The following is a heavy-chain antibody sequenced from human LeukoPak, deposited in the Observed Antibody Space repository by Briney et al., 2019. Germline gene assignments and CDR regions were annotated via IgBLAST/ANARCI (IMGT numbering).Heavy chain of an antibody. CDR1: GGTFSSYA. D-gene: IGHD3-22*01. CDR3: AREGFLSDYYDSSGYCF. J-gene: IGHJ4*02. V-gene: IGHV1-69*04. CDR2: IIPILGIA. Sequence: ASVKVSCKASGGTFSSYAISWVRQAPGQGLEWMGRIIPILGIANYAQKFQGRVTITADKSTSTAYMELSSLRSEDTAVYYCAREGFLSDYYDSSGYCFWGQGTLVTVSS.